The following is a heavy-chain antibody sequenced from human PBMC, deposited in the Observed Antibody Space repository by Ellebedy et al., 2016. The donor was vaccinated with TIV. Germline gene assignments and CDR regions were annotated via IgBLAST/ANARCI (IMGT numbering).Heavy chain of an antibody. J-gene: IGHJ5*02. V-gene: IGHV4-38-2*02. CDR3: ARDRRELELRGLDP. CDR1: GYSITSGYY. CDR2: IYHSGTT. Sequence: MPSETLSLTCTVSGYSITSGYYWGWMRQPPGKRLEWIGSIYHSGTTYYNPSLSSRVTISLDTSKNQFSLKLTSVTAADTAIYFCARDRRELELRGLDPWGQGTLVSVSS. D-gene: IGHD1-7*01.